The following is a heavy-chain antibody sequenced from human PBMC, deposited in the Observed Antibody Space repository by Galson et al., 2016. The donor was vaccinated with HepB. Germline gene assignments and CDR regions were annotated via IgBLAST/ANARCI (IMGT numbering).Heavy chain of an antibody. D-gene: IGHD3-10*01. CDR3: ARVVYGSGSLGSLGFDY. V-gene: IGHV3-21*01. CDR2: ISTSGNYK. CDR1: GFTLSNYT. Sequence: SLRLSCAASGFTLSNYTMSWVRRAPGKGLEWVSSISTSGNYKNYADSLQGRFTISRDSAKSSLFLQMNSLRAEDTAVYYCARVVYGSGSLGSLGFDYWGQGTPVTVSS. J-gene: IGHJ4*02.